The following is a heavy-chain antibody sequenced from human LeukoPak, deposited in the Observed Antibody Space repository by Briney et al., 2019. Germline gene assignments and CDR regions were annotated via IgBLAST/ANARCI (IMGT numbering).Heavy chain of an antibody. D-gene: IGHD2-15*01. CDR3: ARDRGRGYCSGGGCPRRSWFDP. CDR2: IYYSGST. CDR1: GGSVSSGSYY. Sequence: SETLSLTCTVSGGSVSSGSYYWSWIRQPPGKGLEWIGYIYYSGSTNYNPSLKSRVTISVDTSKNQFSLKLSSVTAADTAVYYCARDRGRGYCSGGGCPRRSWFDPWGQGTLVTVSS. V-gene: IGHV4-61*01. J-gene: IGHJ5*02.